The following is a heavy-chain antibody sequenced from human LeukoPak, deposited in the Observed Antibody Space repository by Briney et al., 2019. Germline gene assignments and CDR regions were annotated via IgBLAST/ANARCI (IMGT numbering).Heavy chain of an antibody. CDR1: GYTFRGNY. CDR3: ARDPSSVTPYFFDY. Sequence: ASVKISCKASGYTFRGNYIHWLRQAPGQGLERMGWIDANNGDTKSAQKFQGRVTMSRDTSISTAYMDLSSLSPDDAAVYYCARDPSSVTPYFFDYWGQGTLVTVSS. J-gene: IGHJ4*02. D-gene: IGHD4-11*01. CDR2: IDANNGDT. V-gene: IGHV1-2*02.